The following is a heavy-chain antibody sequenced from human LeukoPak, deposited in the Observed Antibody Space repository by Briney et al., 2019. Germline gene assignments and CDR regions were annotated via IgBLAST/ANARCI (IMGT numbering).Heavy chain of an antibody. Sequence: GGSLRLSCAASGFAFSNFAMHWVRQAPGKGLEWVAFIRYDGSNKYYADSVKGRFTISRDNSKNTLYLQMNSLRAEDTAVYYCAKGVYSGYEILDYWGQGTLVTVSS. J-gene: IGHJ4*02. V-gene: IGHV3-30*02. CDR2: IRYDGSNK. CDR3: AKGVYSGYEILDY. D-gene: IGHD5-12*01. CDR1: GFAFSNFA.